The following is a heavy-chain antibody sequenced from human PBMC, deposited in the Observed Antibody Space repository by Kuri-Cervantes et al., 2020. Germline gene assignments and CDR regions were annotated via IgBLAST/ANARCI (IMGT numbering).Heavy chain of an antibody. Sequence: GESLKISCAASGFTVSSNYMSWVRQAPGKGLEWVSVIYSGGSTYYADSVKGRFTISRDNSKNTLYLQMNSLRAEDTAVYYCARDFGDNWNYFAYYGMDVWGQGTTVTVSS. J-gene: IGHJ6*02. CDR2: IYSGGST. D-gene: IGHD1-7*01. V-gene: IGHV3-66*01. CDR3: ARDFGDNWNYFAYYGMDV. CDR1: GFTVSSNY.